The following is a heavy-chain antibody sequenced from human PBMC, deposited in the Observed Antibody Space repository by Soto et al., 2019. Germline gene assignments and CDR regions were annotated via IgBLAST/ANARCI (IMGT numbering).Heavy chain of an antibody. CDR1: GGSISSYY. CDR2: IYYSGST. Sequence: SETLSLTCTVSGGSISSYYWSWIRQPPGKGLEWIGYIYYSGSTNYNPSLKSRVTISVDTSKNQFSLKLSSVTAADTAVYYCATGGQSSSGLVATTQDNYYYYYYMDVWGKGTTVTVSS. J-gene: IGHJ6*03. CDR3: ATGGQSSSGLVATTQDNYYYYYYMDV. V-gene: IGHV4-59*01. D-gene: IGHD5-12*01.